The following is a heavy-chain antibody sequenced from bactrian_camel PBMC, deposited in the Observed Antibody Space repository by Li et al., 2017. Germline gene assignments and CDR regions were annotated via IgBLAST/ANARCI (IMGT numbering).Heavy chain of an antibody. J-gene: IGHJ4*01. D-gene: IGHD3*01. Sequence: HVQLVESGGGSVQAGGSLRLSCAASGYKYFNLCTAWFRQAPGKEREGVAVIDGDGRTIYTDSVKGRFTISQDNAKNTVYLQMNSLKPEESAMYYCATKHMCDIWFEGSRYKFWGQGTQVTVS. CDR3: ATKHMCDIWFEGSRYKF. CDR2: IDGDGRT. V-gene: IGHV3S53*01. CDR1: GYKYFNLC.